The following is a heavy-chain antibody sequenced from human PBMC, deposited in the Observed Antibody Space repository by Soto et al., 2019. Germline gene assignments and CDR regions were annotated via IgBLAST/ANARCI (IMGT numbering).Heavy chain of an antibody. V-gene: IGHV4-31*03. CDR3: ARAPLNIAAAGTGPDY. D-gene: IGHD6-13*01. CDR1: GGSISSGGYY. Sequence: LSLTCTVSGGSISSGGYYWSWIRQHPGKGLEWIGYIYYSGSTYYNPSLKSRVTISVDTSKNQFSLKLSSVTAADTAVYYCARAPLNIAAAGTGPDYWGQGTLVTVSS. J-gene: IGHJ4*02. CDR2: IYYSGST.